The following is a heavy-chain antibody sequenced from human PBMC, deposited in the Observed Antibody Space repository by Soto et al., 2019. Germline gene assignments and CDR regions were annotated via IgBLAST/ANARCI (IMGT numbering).Heavy chain of an antibody. J-gene: IGHJ6*03. CDR3: AREPNYYYCMDV. CDR2: KYNSGGA. Sequence: QVQLQESGPGLVKPSQTLSLTCTVSGASINSGDNYWSWIRQLPGKGLEWIGYKYNSGGAYYNPSLKSRVTISLDTSKSQVSLKLTSVTAADTAVYYCAREPNYYYCMDVWGKGTTVIVSS. V-gene: IGHV4-31*03. CDR1: GASINSGDNY.